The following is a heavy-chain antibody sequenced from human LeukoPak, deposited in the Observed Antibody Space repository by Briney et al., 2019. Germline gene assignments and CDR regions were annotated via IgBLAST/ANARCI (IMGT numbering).Heavy chain of an antibody. J-gene: IGHJ4*02. CDR1: GFTFSDHY. Sequence: GGSLRLSCAVSGFTFSDHYMDWVRQAPGKGLEWVGRSRNKANSYTTEYAASVKGRFTISRDDSKNSLYLQMNSLKTEDTAVYYCARDTRSTEAGFDYWGQGTLVTVSS. CDR3: ARDTRSTEAGFDY. D-gene: IGHD3-10*01. V-gene: IGHV3-72*01. CDR2: SRNKANSYTT.